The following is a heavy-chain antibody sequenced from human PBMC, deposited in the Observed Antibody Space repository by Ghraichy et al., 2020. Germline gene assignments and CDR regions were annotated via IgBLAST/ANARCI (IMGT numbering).Heavy chain of an antibody. D-gene: IGHD3-10*01. CDR3: ARDQGVRGLDY. Sequence: SQTLSLTCTVSGGSISSYYWSWIRQPPGKGLEWIGYIYYSGSTNYNPSLKSRVTISVDTSKNQFSLKLSSVTAADTAVYYCARDQGVRGLDYWGQGTLVTVSS. CDR1: GGSISSYY. V-gene: IGHV4-59*01. J-gene: IGHJ4*02. CDR2: IYYSGST.